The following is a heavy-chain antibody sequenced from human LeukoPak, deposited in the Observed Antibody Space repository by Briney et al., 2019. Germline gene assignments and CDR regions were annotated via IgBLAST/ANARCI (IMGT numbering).Heavy chain of an antibody. J-gene: IGHJ5*02. CDR2: FDPEDGET. D-gene: IGHD2-15*01. V-gene: IGHV1-24*01. Sequence: ASVKVSCKVSGYTLTELSMHWVRQAPGKGLEWMGGFDPEDGETIYAQKFQGRVTMTEDTSTDTAYMELSSLRSEDTAVYYCARDCSGGSCYSLDPWGQGTLVTVSS. CDR3: ARDCSGGSCYSLDP. CDR1: GYTLTELS.